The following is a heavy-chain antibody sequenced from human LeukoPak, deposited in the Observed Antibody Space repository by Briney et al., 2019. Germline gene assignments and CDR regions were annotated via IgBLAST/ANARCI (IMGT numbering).Heavy chain of an antibody. V-gene: IGHV3-15*01. Sequence: GGSLRLSCAASGSTFSNAWMSWVRQAPGKGLEWVGRIKSKTDGGTTDYAAPVKGRFTISRDDSKNTLYLQMNSLKTEDTAVYYCTTDTAAAGPVDYWGQGTLVTVSS. J-gene: IGHJ4*02. D-gene: IGHD6-13*01. CDR2: IKSKTDGGTT. CDR3: TTDTAAAGPVDY. CDR1: GSTFSNAW.